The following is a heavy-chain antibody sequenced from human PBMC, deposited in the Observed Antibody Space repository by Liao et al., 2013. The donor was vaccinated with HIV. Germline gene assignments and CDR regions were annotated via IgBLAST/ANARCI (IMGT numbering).Heavy chain of an antibody. CDR2: TYYSGNT. J-gene: IGHJ4*02. D-gene: IGHD3-10*01. CDR3: ARDVLRDGSGRPRGSFDY. Sequence: QVQLQESGPGLVKPSQTLSLTCTVSGVSISSGDYYWSWIRQPPGKGLEWIGYTYYSGNTYYNPSLKSRVTISVDTSKNQFSLKLSSVTAAATAVYYCARDVLRDGSGRPRGSFDYWGRGNPGHRLL. CDR1: GVSISSGDYY. V-gene: IGHV4-30-4*08.